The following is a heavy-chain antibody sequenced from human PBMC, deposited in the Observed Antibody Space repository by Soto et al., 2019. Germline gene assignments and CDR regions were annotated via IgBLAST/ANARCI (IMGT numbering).Heavy chain of an antibody. CDR2: VYYRGNA. Sequence: TSETLSLTCSVSDDSINRDKYYWGWIRQPPGKGLEWIGSVYYRGNAYYNPSLQTRVTISLDKSKSQFSLKLNSVTAADSAVYFCARLEGLATISYYFDFWRPGALVTVSS. V-gene: IGHV4-39*01. CDR3: ARLEGLATISYYFDF. CDR1: DDSINRDKYY. J-gene: IGHJ4*02. D-gene: IGHD3-9*01.